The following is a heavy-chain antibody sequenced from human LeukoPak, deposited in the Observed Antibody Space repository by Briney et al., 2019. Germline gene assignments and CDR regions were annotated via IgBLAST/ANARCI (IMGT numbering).Heavy chain of an antibody. CDR3: AGLVGRYSSGLYYYYFDY. V-gene: IGHV4-4*02. CDR2: MYLSGTT. J-gene: IGHJ4*02. D-gene: IGHD3-22*01. CDR1: GDSISNYY. Sequence: SETLSLTCTVSGDSISNYYWSWVRQPPGKGLEWIGEMYLSGTTHSNPSVKSRVTISIDKSKNQFFLNLSSVTAADTAVYYCAGLVGRYSSGLYYYYFDYWGQGTLVTVSS.